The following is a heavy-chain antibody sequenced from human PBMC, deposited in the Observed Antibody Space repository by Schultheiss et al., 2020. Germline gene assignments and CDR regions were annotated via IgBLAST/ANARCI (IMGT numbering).Heavy chain of an antibody. J-gene: IGHJ4*02. V-gene: IGHV3-23*01. CDR1: GFTFSSYA. CDR2: ISGSGGST. CDR3: AKGRAWIAVAGTTPYFDY. D-gene: IGHD6-19*01. Sequence: GGSLRLSCAASGFTFSSYAMSWVRQAPGKGLEWVSAISGSGGSTYYADSVKGRFTISRDNSKNTLYLQMNSLRAEDTAVYYCAKGRAWIAVAGTTPYFDYWGQGTLVTVSS.